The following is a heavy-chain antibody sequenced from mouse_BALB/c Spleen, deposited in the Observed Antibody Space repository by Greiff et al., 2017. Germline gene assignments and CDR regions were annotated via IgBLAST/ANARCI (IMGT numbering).Heavy chain of an antibody. CDR3: ARSLYGKRFAY. V-gene: IGHV5-17*02. J-gene: IGHJ3*01. CDR1: GFTFSSFG. Sequence: EVQGVESGGGLVQPGGSRKLSCAASGFTFSSFGMHWVRQAPEKGLEWVAYISSGSSTIYYADTVKGRFTISRDNPKNTLFLQMTSLRSEDTAMYYCARSLYGKRFAYWGQGTLVTVSA. D-gene: IGHD2-1*01. CDR2: ISSGSSTI.